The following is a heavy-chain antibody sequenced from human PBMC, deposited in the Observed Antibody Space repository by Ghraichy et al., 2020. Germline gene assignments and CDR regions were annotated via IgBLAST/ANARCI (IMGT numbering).Heavy chain of an antibody. CDR1: GGSVSSDY. Sequence: SETLSLTCTVSGGSVSSDYWTWIRQPPGGGLEWIGYIYYSGRTDYNPSLKSRVTISIDTSTNKFSLKLSSVTAADTAVYYCARGINYFDSSGYYAFWYFDLWGRGTLVTVSS. CDR3: ARGINYFDSSGYYAFWYFDL. V-gene: IGHV4-59*02. CDR2: IYYSGRT. J-gene: IGHJ2*01. D-gene: IGHD3-22*01.